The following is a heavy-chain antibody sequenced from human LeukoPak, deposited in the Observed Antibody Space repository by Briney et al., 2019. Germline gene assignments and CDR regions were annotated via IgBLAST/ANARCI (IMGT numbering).Heavy chain of an antibody. V-gene: IGHV3-9*01. J-gene: IGHJ6*02. CDR1: GFTFDDYA. D-gene: IGHD6-19*01. CDR2: ISWNSGSI. Sequence: GGSLRLSCAASGFTFDDYAMHWVGQAPGKGLEWVSGISWNSGSIGYADSVKGRFTISRDNAKNSLYLQMNSLRAEDTALYYCAKDVVAGTHYYYGMDVWGQGTTVTVSS. CDR3: AKDVVAGTHYYYGMDV.